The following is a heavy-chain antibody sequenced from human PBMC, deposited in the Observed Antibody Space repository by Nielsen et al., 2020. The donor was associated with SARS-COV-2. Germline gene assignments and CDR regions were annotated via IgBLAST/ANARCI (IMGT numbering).Heavy chain of an antibody. CDR1: GLTFSKAW. Sequence: GGSLRLSCAVSGLTFSKAWLNWVRQAPGKGLYWVGRIKSKADDGTTDYAAPVKGRFSISRDDSKNTLYLQMNRLTIEDTAVYYCTTGARFWGQGTLVTVSS. CDR2: IKSKADDGTT. J-gene: IGHJ4*02. CDR3: TTGARF. D-gene: IGHD1-26*01. V-gene: IGHV3-15*01.